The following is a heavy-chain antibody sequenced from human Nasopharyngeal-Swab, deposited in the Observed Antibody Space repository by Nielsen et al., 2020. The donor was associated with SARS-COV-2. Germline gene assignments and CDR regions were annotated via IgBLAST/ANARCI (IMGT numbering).Heavy chain of an antibody. D-gene: IGHD6-19*01. Sequence: PGKGLEWIGYIYYSGSTYYNPSLKSRVTISVDTSKNQFSLKLSSVTAADTAVYYCARDSGVAGTKYYYYGMDAWGQGTTVTVSS. CDR3: ARDSGVAGTKYYYYGMDA. CDR2: IYYSGST. J-gene: IGHJ6*02. V-gene: IGHV4-30-4*01.